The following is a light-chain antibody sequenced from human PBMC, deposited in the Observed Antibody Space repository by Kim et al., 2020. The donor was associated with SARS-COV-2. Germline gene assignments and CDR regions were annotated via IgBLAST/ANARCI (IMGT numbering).Light chain of an antibody. CDR3: SSYTANTSVI. V-gene: IGLV2-14*01. CDR1: SSDVGSYNY. CDR2: DVT. Sequence: QSALTQPASASGSPGQSITISCTGTSSDVGSYNYVSWYQQHPGKAPKLMIYDVTRRPSGVSNRFSGSKSSNTASLTISGLQAEDEADYYCSSYTANTSVIFGGGTQLTVL. J-gene: IGLJ2*01.